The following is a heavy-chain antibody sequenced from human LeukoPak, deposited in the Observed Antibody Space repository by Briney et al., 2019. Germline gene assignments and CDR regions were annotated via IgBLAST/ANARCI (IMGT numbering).Heavy chain of an antibody. CDR3: ARGPNSNWSGLDF. J-gene: IGHJ4*02. CDR1: GFSFSGHW. V-gene: IGHV3-74*01. CDR2: ISPTGSTT. D-gene: IGHD6-6*01. Sequence: QPGGSLRLSCTASGFSFSGHWMHWARQLPGKGLVWVSRISPTGSTTSYADSVKGRFTVSRDKAKNTLYLQVNNLRAEDTAVYYCARGPNSNWSGLDFWGQGTLLTVSS.